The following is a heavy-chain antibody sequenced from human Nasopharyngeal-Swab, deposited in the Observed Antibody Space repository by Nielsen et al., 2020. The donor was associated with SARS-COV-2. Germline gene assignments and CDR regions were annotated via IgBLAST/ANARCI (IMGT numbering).Heavy chain of an antibody. V-gene: IGHV2-5*02. Sequence: SGPTLVKPPQTLTLTCTFSGFSLSTSGVGVGWIRQPPGKALEWLALIYWDDDKRYSSSLKSRLTITKDTSKNQMVLTLTNMDPVDTATYYCAHKGDSSAYFDYWGQGALVTVSS. J-gene: IGHJ4*02. CDR1: GFSLSTSGVG. CDR3: AHKGDSSAYFDY. D-gene: IGHD3-22*01. CDR2: IYWDDDK.